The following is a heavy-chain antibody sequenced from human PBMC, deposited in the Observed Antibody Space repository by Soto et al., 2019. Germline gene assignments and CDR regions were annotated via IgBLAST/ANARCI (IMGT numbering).Heavy chain of an antibody. CDR3: AKATTNGGWFNPFDS. V-gene: IGHV3-23*01. CDR1: ELSFVNYA. D-gene: IGHD6-19*01. CDR2: LSGSGTST. Sequence: GGSLRLSCAASELSFVNYAMNWVRPAPGKGLEWVSGLSGSGTSTYYADSVKGRFTISRDNSRDTLFLQMNSLTADDTAVYYCAKATTNGGWFNPFDSWGQGALVTVS. J-gene: IGHJ4*02.